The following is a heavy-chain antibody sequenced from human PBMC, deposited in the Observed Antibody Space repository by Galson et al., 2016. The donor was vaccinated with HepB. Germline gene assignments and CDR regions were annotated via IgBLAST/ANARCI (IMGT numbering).Heavy chain of an antibody. V-gene: IGHV3-66*02. CDR3: ARDPGLRNGMGG. CDR1: GFTLGDYT. CDR2: IYSGGDT. Sequence: SLRLSCAASGFTLGDYTMTWVRQAPGKELEWVSVIYSGGDTYYADSVKGRFTISRDNSKNTLYLQMSSLRTEDTAVYFCARDPGLRNGMGGWGKGTTVTVSS. D-gene: IGHD4-17*01. J-gene: IGHJ6*04.